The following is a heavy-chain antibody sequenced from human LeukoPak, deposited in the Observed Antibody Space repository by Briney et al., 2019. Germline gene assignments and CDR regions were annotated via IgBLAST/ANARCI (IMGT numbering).Heavy chain of an antibody. Sequence: GGSLRLSCAASGFTFSSYAMSWVRQAPGKGLEWVSAISGSGGSTYYADSVKGRFTISRDNSKNTLYLQMNSLRAEDTAVYYCAKYRNSSGYYPGFFDYWGQGTLVTVSS. CDR2: ISGSGGST. CDR3: AKYRNSSGYYPGFFDY. D-gene: IGHD3-22*01. V-gene: IGHV3-23*01. J-gene: IGHJ4*02. CDR1: GFTFSSYA.